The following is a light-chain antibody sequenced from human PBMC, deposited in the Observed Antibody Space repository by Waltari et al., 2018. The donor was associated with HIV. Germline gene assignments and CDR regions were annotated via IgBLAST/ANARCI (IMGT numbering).Light chain of an antibody. J-gene: IGKJ1*01. CDR1: PGVSSG. CDR3: QQYYNWPPWT. Sequence: EIVRTHSPATLSVSPGQSATLSCWASPGVSSGLAWYQQRPGQAPRLLIYGASTRAAGIPDRFSGSGSGTEFTLTISSLQSEDFALYYCQQYYNWPPWTFGQGTKVEIK. CDR2: GAS. V-gene: IGKV3-15*01.